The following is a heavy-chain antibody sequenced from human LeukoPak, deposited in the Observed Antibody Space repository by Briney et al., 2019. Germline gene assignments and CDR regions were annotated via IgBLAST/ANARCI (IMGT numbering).Heavy chain of an antibody. D-gene: IGHD6-6*01. CDR2: ISYDASNE. Sequence: PGGSLRLSCAASGFTFSNYAVHWVRQAPGKGLEWVAVISYDASNEYYTDSVRGRFTISRDNAKNSLYLQINSLRAEDTAVYYCARSSYSSSSSVWGQGTMVTVSS. V-gene: IGHV3-30*04. CDR1: GFTFSNYA. J-gene: IGHJ3*01. CDR3: ARSSYSSSSSV.